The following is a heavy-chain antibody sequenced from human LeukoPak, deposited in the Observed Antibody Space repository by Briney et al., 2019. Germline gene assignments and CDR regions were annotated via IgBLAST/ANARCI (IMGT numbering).Heavy chain of an antibody. CDR2: IYYSGST. D-gene: IGHD3-3*01. CDR3: ARGAYYDFWSGIEKYYFDY. V-gene: IGHV4-59*01. J-gene: IGHJ4*02. Sequence: PSETLSLTCTVSGGSISTYYWNWIRQPPGKGLEWIGYIYYSGSTNYNPSLKSRVTMSVDTSKNQFSLKLSSVTAADTAVYYCARGAYYDFWSGIEKYYFDYWGQGTLVTVSS. CDR1: GGSISTYY.